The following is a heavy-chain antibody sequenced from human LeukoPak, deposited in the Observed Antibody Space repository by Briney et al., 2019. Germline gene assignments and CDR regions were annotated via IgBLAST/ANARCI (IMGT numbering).Heavy chain of an antibody. CDR1: GFTFSSYG. Sequence: PGRSLRLSCAASGFTFSSYGMHWVRQAPGKGLEWVAVISYDGSNKYYADSVKGRFTISRDNSKNTLYLQMNSLRAEDTAVYYCAKVIREVDMSHDYWGQGALVTVSS. J-gene: IGHJ4*02. CDR3: AKVIREVDMSHDY. CDR2: ISYDGSNK. V-gene: IGHV3-30*18. D-gene: IGHD5-12*01.